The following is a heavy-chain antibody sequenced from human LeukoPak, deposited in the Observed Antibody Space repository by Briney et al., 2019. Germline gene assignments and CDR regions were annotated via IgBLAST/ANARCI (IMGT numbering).Heavy chain of an antibody. CDR1: GFTFSRDS. V-gene: IGHV3-21*01. CDR2: ITSSSSYK. J-gene: IGHJ4*02. Sequence: GGSLKLSCAASGFTFSRDSMNWVRQAPGKGLEWVSFITSSSSYKYYTDSVKGRFTISRDNAKNSLYLQMNSLRAEDTAVYYCARDEGVSYFIGLDYWGQGTLVTVSS. CDR3: ARDEGVSYFIGLDY. D-gene: IGHD1-26*01.